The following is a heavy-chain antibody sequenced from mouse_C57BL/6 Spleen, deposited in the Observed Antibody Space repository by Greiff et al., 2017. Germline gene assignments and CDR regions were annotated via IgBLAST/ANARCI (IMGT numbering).Heavy chain of an antibody. CDR1: GYTFTSYW. CDR2: IDPSDSYT. V-gene: IGHV1-69*01. J-gene: IGHJ4*01. CDR3: AIMDY. Sequence: QVQLQQPGAELVMPGASVKLSCKASGYTFTSYWMHWVKQRPGQGLEWIGEIDPSDSYTNYNQKFKGKSTLTVDKSTSTAYMQLSSLTSEDSAVYYCAIMDYWGQGTAVTVSS.